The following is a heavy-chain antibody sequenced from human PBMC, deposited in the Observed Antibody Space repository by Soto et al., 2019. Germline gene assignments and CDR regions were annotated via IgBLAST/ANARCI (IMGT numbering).Heavy chain of an antibody. Sequence: QLQLQESGPGLVKSSETLSLTCSVSGASVSSSHYWGWIRQPPGKGLEWIGSVSYSGSPYYSPSFKIRITISVDTSNNLFSLRVRSVTATDTAVYFCARHYNTGAFFDYWGQGKLVTVSS. V-gene: IGHV4-39*01. CDR2: VSYSGSP. D-gene: IGHD1-20*01. J-gene: IGHJ4*02. CDR3: ARHYNTGAFFDY. CDR1: GASVSSSHY.